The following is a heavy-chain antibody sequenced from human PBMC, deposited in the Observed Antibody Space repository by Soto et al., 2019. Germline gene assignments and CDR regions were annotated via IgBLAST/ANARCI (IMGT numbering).Heavy chain of an antibody. D-gene: IGHD2-15*01. J-gene: IGHJ4*02. CDR2: ISASGSSL. CDR3: GGSASQAY. Sequence: ESGGGLVKPGGTLRLSCRVSGFTFRSYGMNWVRQAPGEGLECVSHISASGSSLNYADSVKGRFTISRDNANDSLFLQMNNLRDDDTAVYYCGGSASQAYLGQGTLVIVSS. V-gene: IGHV3-21*06. CDR1: GFTFRSYG.